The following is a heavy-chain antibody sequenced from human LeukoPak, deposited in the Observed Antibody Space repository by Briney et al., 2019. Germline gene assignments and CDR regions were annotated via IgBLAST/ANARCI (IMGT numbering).Heavy chain of an antibody. V-gene: IGHV1-69*04. D-gene: IGHD3-10*01. CDR2: IIPILGIA. CDR3: ARDLDYYVSGSYFFDY. CDR1: GGTFSSYA. Sequence: ASVKVSCKASGGTFSSYAISWVRQAPGQGLEWMGRIIPILGIANYTQKFQGRVTFTADKSTSTAYMELSSLRSEDTAVYYCARDLDYYVSGSYFFDYWGQGTLVTVSS. J-gene: IGHJ4*02.